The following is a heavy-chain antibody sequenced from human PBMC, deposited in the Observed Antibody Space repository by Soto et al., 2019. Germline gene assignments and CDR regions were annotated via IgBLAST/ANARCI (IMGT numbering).Heavy chain of an antibody. CDR1: GFTLSSYA. CDR3: ARDKGISAYSVAYNFDY. Sequence: QVQLVDSGGGVVQPGRSLRLSCVASGFTLSSYALHWVRQAPGRGLEWVVVISYDGSNRKYADSVKGRFTISRDNSKNTVYLQMNSLRPEDTAVYYCARDKGISAYSVAYNFDYWGQGTLVTVSS. J-gene: IGHJ4*02. D-gene: IGHD2-21*01. V-gene: IGHV3-30-3*01. CDR2: ISYDGSNR.